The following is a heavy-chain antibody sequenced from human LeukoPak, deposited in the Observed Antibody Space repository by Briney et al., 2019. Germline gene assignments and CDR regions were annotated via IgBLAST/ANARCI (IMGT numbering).Heavy chain of an antibody. CDR2: IYYSGST. Sequence: PSETLSLTCTVSGGSISSSSYYWGWIRQPPGKGLEWIVSIYYSGSTYYNPSLKSRVTISVDTSKNQFSLKLSSVTAADTAVYYCARHLLRIYYDSSGYPRTFDYWGQGTLVTVSS. J-gene: IGHJ4*02. D-gene: IGHD3-22*01. CDR1: GGSISSSSYY. V-gene: IGHV4-39*01. CDR3: ARHLLRIYYDSSGYPRTFDY.